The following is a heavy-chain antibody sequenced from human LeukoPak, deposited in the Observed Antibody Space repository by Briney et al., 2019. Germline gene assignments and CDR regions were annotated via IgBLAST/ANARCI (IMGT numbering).Heavy chain of an antibody. V-gene: IGHV1-2*02. CDR3: ARVSDSHDYHLWFDP. J-gene: IGHJ5*02. D-gene: IGHD5-12*01. Sequence: GASVKVSCKASGYTFTGYYMHWVRQAPGQGLEWMGWINPNSGGTNYAQKFQGRVTMTRDTSISTAYMELSRLRSDDTAVYYCARVSDSHDYHLWFDPWGQGTLVTVSS. CDR2: INPNSGGT. CDR1: GYTFTGYY.